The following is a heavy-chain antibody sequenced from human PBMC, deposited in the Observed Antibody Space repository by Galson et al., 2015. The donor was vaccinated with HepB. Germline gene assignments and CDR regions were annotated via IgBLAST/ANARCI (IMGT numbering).Heavy chain of an antibody. CDR1: GFPLSDYY. D-gene: IGHD3-16*01. CDR3: VREGSRHGAYDV. Sequence: SLRLSCAASGFPLSDYYMNWVRRSPGKGLEWISYITSSSLFTEYADSVRGRFTISRDNGGDSLSLQAKGLTADDTGIYYCVREGSRHGAYDVWGQGTPVTVSS. V-gene: IGHV3-11*05. J-gene: IGHJ4*02. CDR2: ITSSSLFT.